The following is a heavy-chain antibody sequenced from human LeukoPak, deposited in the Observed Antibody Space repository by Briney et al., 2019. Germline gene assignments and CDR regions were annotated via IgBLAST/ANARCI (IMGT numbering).Heavy chain of an antibody. J-gene: IGHJ3*02. CDR3: ASSGWPLGGAFDI. Sequence: APVTVSCKASGYTFTSYYMHWVRQAPGQGLEWMGIINPSGGSTSYAQKFQGRVTMTRDTSTSTVYMELSSLRSEDTAVYYCASSGWPLGGAFDIWGQGTMVTVSS. V-gene: IGHV1-46*01. CDR2: INPSGGST. D-gene: IGHD6-19*01. CDR1: GYTFTSYY.